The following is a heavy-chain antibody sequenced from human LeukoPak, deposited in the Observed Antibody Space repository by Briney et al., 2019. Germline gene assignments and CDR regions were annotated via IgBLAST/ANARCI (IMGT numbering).Heavy chain of an antibody. J-gene: IGHJ6*03. CDR3: AREASITIFGVVYYYYYMDV. CDR2: INSDGSST. CDR1: GFTFSSYW. V-gene: IGHV3-74*01. D-gene: IGHD3-3*01. Sequence: GGSLRLSCAASGFTFSSYWMHWVRQAPGKGLVWVSRINSDGSSTSYADSVKGRFTISRDNAKNTLYLQMNSLRAEDTAVYYCAREASITIFGVVYYYYYMDVWGKGTTVTVSS.